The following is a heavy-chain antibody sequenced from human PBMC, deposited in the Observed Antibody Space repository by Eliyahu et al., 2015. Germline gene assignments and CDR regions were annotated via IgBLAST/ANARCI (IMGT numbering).Heavy chain of an antibody. CDR2: VDPEDGET. D-gene: IGHD3-10*01. J-gene: IGHJ4*02. CDR3: AILSLTNYYGSGSPFDY. CDR1: GYTFTDXY. Sequence: EVQLVQSGAEVKKPGATVKIXXKVSGYTFTDXYMXWVQQAPGKGPEWMGLVDPEDGETIYAEKFQGRVTITADTSTDTAYMELSSLRSEDTAVYYCAILSLTNYYGSGSPFDYWGQGTLVTVSS. V-gene: IGHV1-69-2*01.